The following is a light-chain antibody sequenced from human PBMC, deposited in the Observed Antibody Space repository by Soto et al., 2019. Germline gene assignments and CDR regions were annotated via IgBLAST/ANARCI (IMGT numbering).Light chain of an antibody. CDR1: QSVSKY. Sequence: EIVLTQSADSLSLSPGERATLSYRASQSVSKYLAWYQQKPGQVPRLVIYDASKRATGTPARFSGSGSGTDFTLTISGLEPEDFAVYYCQQGYNWPPLTFGQGTRLEIK. CDR2: DAS. V-gene: IGKV3-11*01. J-gene: IGKJ5*01. CDR3: QQGYNWPPLT.